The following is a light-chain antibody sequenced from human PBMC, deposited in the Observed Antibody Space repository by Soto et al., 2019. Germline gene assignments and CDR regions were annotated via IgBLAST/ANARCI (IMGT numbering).Light chain of an antibody. CDR3: HQYGSSAWT. CDR2: GAS. J-gene: IGKJ1*01. Sequence: EIVLTQSPGTLSLSPGERATLSCRASQSVSSSYLAWYQQKPGQAPRLLIYGASSRATGIPDRFSGSGSGTDFTLTISILEPEDFAVYYCHQYGSSAWTFGLGTKVDIK. V-gene: IGKV3-20*01. CDR1: QSVSSSY.